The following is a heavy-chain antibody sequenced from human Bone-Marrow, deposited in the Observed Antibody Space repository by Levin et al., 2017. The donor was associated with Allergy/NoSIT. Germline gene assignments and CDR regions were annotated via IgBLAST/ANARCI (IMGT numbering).Heavy chain of an antibody. CDR2: ISSSSSYI. Sequence: PGGSLRLSCAASGFTFSSYSMNWVRQAPGKGLEWVSSISSSSSYIYYADSVKGRFTISRDNAKNSLYLQMNSLRAEDTAVYYCARAGITGTTFRVGYYYGMDVWGQGTTVTVSS. D-gene: IGHD1-7*01. CDR3: ARAGITGTTFRVGYYYGMDV. CDR1: GFTFSSYS. J-gene: IGHJ6*02. V-gene: IGHV3-21*01.